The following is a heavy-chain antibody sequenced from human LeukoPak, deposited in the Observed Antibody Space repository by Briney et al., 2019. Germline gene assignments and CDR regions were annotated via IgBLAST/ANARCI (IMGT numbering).Heavy chain of an antibody. Sequence: GAPVKVSCKPSGYTFGTHWMHWVRQAPGQGLEWMAIINPSGDFRSYAQKFQGRVTVTRDMSTRTVYMELSDLRPEDTALYYCARDYSGQWEQLTGWWIDPWGQGTLVIVSS. V-gene: IGHV1-46*01. CDR3: ARDYSGQWEQLTGWWIDP. D-gene: IGHD1-26*01. CDR1: GYTFGTHW. CDR2: INPSGDFR. J-gene: IGHJ5*02.